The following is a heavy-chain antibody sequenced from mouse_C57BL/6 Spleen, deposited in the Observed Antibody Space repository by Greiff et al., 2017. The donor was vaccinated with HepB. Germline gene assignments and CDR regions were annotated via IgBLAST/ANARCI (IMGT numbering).Heavy chain of an antibody. J-gene: IGHJ4*01. CDR3: ARRGMPRDYYAMDY. CDR2: IDPSDSYT. Sequence: QVQLQQSGAELVKPGASVKLSCKASGYTFTSYWMQWVKQRPGQGLEWIGEIDPSDSYTNYNQKFKGKATLTVDTSSSTAYMQLSSLTSEDSAVYYCARRGMPRDYYAMDYWGQGTSVTGSS. CDR1: GYTFTSYW. D-gene: IGHD2-10*02. V-gene: IGHV1-50*01.